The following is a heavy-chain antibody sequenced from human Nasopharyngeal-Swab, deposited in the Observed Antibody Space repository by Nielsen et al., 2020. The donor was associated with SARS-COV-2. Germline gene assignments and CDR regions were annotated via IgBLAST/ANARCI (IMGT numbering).Heavy chain of an antibody. CDR3: ARDQWGYSSGWFGYYCMYV. Sequence: GESLKISCAASGFTFSRYEMNWVRQAPGKGLEWVSYISSSGSTIYYADSVKGRFTISRDNAKNSLYLQMNSLGAEDTAVYYCARDQWGYSSGWFGYYCMYVWGQGTTVTVSS. CDR1: GFTFSRYE. V-gene: IGHV3-48*03. D-gene: IGHD6-19*01. CDR2: ISSSGSTI. J-gene: IGHJ6*02.